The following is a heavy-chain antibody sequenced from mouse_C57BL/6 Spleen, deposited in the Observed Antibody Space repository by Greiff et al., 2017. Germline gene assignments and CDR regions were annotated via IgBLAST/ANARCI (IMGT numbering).Heavy chain of an antibody. CDR2: IYPGDGDT. V-gene: IGHV1-82*01. CDR1: GYAFSSSW. J-gene: IGHJ4*01. Sequence: QVQLKESGPELVKPGASVKISCKASGYAFSSSWMNWVKQRPGKGLEWIGRIYPGDGDTNYNGKFKGKATLTADKSSSTACMQLSSLTSEDSAVYFGARNTAQAYAMDYWGQGTSVTVSS. D-gene: IGHD3-2*02. CDR3: ARNTAQAYAMDY.